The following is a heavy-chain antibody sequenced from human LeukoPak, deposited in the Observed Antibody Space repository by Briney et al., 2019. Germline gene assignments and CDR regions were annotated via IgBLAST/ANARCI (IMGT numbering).Heavy chain of an antibody. V-gene: IGHV4-38-2*02. J-gene: IGHJ4*02. Sequence: SETLSLTCTVSGYSISSDYYWGWLRQPPGKGLEWIGSISHSGRTHYYPSLISRVTISLDTSKNQFSLRLSSVTAADTAVYYCAREVGSNRAIDYWGQGTLVSVSS. CDR1: GYSISSDYY. CDR2: ISHSGRT. CDR3: AREVGSNRAIDY. D-gene: IGHD2/OR15-2a*01.